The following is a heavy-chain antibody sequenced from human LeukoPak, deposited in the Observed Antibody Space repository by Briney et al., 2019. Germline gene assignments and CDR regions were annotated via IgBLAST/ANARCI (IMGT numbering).Heavy chain of an antibody. V-gene: IGHV4-34*01. J-gene: IGHJ4*02. CDR1: GGSFSGYY. Sequence: PSETLSLTCAVYGGSFSGYYWSWIRQPPGKGLEWIGSIYYSGSTYYNPSLKSRVTISVDTSKNQFSLKLSSVTAADTAVYYCARITTGYSSTLFDYWGQGTLVTVSS. CDR2: IYYSGST. D-gene: IGHD6-13*01. CDR3: ARITTGYSSTLFDY.